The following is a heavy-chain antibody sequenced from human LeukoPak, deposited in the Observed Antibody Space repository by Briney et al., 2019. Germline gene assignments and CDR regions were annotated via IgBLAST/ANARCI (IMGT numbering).Heavy chain of an antibody. CDR1: GGSISSSSYY. Sequence: SETLSLTCTVSGGSISSSSYYWGWIRQPPGKGLEWIGGIYYSGSTYYNPSLKIRVTISVDTSKNQFSLKLSYVTAADTAVYYCARVSGSSWYGDYYYYGMDVWGQGTTVTVSS. CDR3: ARVSGSSWYGDYYYYGMDV. J-gene: IGHJ6*02. V-gene: IGHV4-39*07. D-gene: IGHD6-13*01. CDR2: IYYSGST.